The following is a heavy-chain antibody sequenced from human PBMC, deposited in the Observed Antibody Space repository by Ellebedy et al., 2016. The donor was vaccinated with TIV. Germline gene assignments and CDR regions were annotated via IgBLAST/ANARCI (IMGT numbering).Heavy chain of an antibody. CDR2: IYYSGST. D-gene: IGHD4-11*01. Sequence: MPSETLSLTCTVSGGSISNSNNYWGWIRQPPGKGLEWIGNIYYSGSTSYNPSLKSRVTISVDTSKNQFSLKLSSVTAADTAFYYCARDPDYTNSPYWGQGALVTVSS. J-gene: IGHJ4*02. CDR1: GGSISNSNNY. CDR3: ARDPDYTNSPY. V-gene: IGHV4-39*07.